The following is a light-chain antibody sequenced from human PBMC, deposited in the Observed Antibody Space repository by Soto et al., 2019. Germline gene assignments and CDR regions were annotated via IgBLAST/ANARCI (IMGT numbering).Light chain of an antibody. CDR3: QQYNNWPLT. Sequence: EIMMTQSPATLSVSPGERATLSCRASQNVNSNLAWYQQKLGQAPTLLIYGASTSATGIPARFSGSGSGTEFTLTISSLQSEDFAVYYCQQYNNWPLTFGGGTKVKIK. CDR1: QNVNSN. CDR2: GAS. J-gene: IGKJ4*01. V-gene: IGKV3-15*01.